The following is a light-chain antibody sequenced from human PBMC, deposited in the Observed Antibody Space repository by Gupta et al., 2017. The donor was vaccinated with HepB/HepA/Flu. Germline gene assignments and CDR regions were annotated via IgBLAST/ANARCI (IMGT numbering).Light chain of an antibody. CDR2: DDS. CDR1: GIGSKS. CDR3: QVWGSTTDHV. J-gene: IGLJ1*01. V-gene: IGLV3-21*01. Sequence: VLTQPPSVSVAPGKTARITCGGTGIGSKSVHWYQQKSGQAPILVVYDDSHRPSGIPERFSGSHSGDTATLTISTVEAGDEADYYCQVWGSTTDHVFGTGTKVTVL.